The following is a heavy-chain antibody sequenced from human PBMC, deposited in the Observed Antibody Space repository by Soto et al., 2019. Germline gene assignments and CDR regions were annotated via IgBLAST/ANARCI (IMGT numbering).Heavy chain of an antibody. CDR2: ISPDGGEI. Sequence: LVESGGGLVQPGGSLRLSCAASGFTFSNIWMSWVRRSPEKGPEWVASISPDGGEIYYVDSVKGRCTISRDNTRNSLYLQMNSLRAEDTAVYYCAKGPRWGQGTLVTVSS. V-gene: IGHV3-7*01. CDR3: AKGPR. J-gene: IGHJ4*02. CDR1: GFTFSNIW.